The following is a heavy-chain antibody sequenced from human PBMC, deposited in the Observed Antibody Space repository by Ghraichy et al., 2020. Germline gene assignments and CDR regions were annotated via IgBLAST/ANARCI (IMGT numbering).Heavy chain of an antibody. CDR2: IWYDGSNK. V-gene: IGHV3-33*01. J-gene: IGHJ6*02. CDR1: GFTFSSYG. D-gene: IGHD6-13*01. Sequence: GGSLRLSCAVSGFTFSSYGMHWVRQAPGTGLEWVAVIWYDGSNKHYADSVKGRFTISRDNSKNTLYLQMNSLRAEDTAVYYCARHIATDGDYGMDVWGQGTTVTVSS. CDR3: ARHIATDGDYGMDV.